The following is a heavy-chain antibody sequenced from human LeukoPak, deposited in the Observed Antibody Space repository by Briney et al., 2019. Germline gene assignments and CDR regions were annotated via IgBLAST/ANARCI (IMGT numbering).Heavy chain of an antibody. CDR1: GYTFTGYY. CDR3: ARDLSHSYAAGTNWFDP. J-gene: IGHJ5*02. Sequence: ASVKVSCKASGYTFTGYYMHWVRQAPGQGLEWMGWINPNSGGTNYAQKFQGWVTMTRDTSISTAYKELSRLRSDDTAVYYCARDLSHSYAAGTNWFDPWGQGTLVTVSS. CDR2: INPNSGGT. V-gene: IGHV1-2*04. D-gene: IGHD6-13*01.